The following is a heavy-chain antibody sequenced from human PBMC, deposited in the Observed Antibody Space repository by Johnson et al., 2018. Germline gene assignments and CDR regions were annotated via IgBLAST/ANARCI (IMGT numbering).Heavy chain of an antibody. CDR3: ARLPYGDYAREGNPDAFDI. CDR2: ISYDGSNK. Sequence: QVQLVQSGGGVVQPGRSLRLSCAASGFTFSSYAMHWVRQAPGKGLEWVAVISYDGSNKYYADSVKGRFTISRDNSKNTLYLQMNSLRAEDTAVYYCARLPYGDYAREGNPDAFDIWGQGTMVTVSS. CDR1: GFTFSSYA. J-gene: IGHJ3*02. V-gene: IGHV3-30-3*01. D-gene: IGHD4-17*01.